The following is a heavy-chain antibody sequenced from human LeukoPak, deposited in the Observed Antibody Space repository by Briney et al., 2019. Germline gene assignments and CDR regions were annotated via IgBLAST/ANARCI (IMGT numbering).Heavy chain of an antibody. J-gene: IGHJ4*02. V-gene: IGHV4-59*08. CDR2: IFYSGTT. CDR1: GDSISPYY. Sequence: SETLSLTCPVSGDSISPYYWSWIRQHPGKGLEWNGYIFYSGTTNYNPSLKSRVTISVDTSRNQFSLKLSSVAAADPAVYYCASATSYGGTPAFGFWRQATMANVSS. D-gene: IGHD4-17*01. CDR3: ASATSYGGTPAFGF.